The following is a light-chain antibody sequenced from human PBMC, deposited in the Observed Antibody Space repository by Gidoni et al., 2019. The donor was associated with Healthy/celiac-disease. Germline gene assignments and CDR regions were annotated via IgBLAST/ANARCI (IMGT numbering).Light chain of an antibody. V-gene: IGKV1-39*01. CDR1: QSISSY. J-gene: IGKJ5*01. CDR2: AAS. CDR3: QQSYSTPRAT. Sequence: DIQMTHSPSSLSASVGDRVTITCRASQSISSYLNWYQQKPEKAPKLLIYAASSLQSGVPSRFSGSGSGTDFTLTISSLQPEDFATYYCQQSYSTPRATFGQGTRLEIK.